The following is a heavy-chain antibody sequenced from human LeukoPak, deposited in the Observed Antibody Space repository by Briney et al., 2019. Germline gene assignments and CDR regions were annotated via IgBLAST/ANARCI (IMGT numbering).Heavy chain of an antibody. CDR1: GGSFSGCY. CDR3: ARGAQTYYDKAPVDY. CDR2: INHSGST. D-gene: IGHD3-22*01. V-gene: IGHV4-34*01. J-gene: IGHJ4*02. Sequence: SETLSLTCAVYGGSFSGCYWSWIRQPPGKGLEWIGEINHSGSTNYNPSLKSRVTISVDTSKSQFSLKLNSMTAADTAVYYCARGAQTYYDKAPVDYWGQGTLVTVSS.